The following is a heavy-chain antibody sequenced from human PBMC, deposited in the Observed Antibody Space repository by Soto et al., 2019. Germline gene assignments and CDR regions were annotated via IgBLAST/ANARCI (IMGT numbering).Heavy chain of an antibody. CDR1: GGCIGSASYS. CDR2: IYYSGST. V-gene: IGHV4-39*05. Sequence: SETPALGSAVSGGCIGSASYSWGGIRQPQRKGLEWIGSIYYSGSTYYNPSLKSRVTISVDTSKNQFSLKPSSVTAADTAVYYCAAGRGYSYGGFDYWGQG. CDR3: AAGRGYSYGGFDY. J-gene: IGHJ4*02. D-gene: IGHD5-18*01.